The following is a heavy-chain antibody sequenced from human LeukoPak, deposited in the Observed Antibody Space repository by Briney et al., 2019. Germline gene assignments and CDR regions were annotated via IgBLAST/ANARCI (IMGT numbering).Heavy chain of an antibody. Sequence: ASVNVSCKASGYSFTRYYMHWLRQAPGQGLEWMGIINPSSGSTTYAQKFQGRVTLTRDTSTSTVYMELSSLRSEDTAVYYCARVGVTLYDYFDYWGQGTLVTVSS. CDR2: INPSSGST. CDR3: ARVGVTLYDYFDY. V-gene: IGHV1-46*01. D-gene: IGHD1-26*01. J-gene: IGHJ4*02. CDR1: GYSFTRYY.